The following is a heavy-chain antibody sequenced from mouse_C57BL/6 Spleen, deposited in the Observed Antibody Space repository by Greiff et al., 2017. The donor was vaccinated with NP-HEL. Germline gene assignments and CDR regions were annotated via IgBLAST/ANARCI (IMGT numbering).Heavy chain of an antibody. D-gene: IGHD3-2*02. CDR3: ARQGSSGYYAMDY. CDR2: INPSNGGT. Sequence: VQLQQPGTELVKPGASVKLSCKASGYTFTSYWMHWVKQRPGQGLEWIGNINPSNGGTNYNEKFKSKATLTVDKSSSTAYMQLSSLTSEDSAVYYCARQGSSGYYAMDYWGQGTSVTVSS. V-gene: IGHV1-53*01. CDR1: GYTFTSYW. J-gene: IGHJ4*01.